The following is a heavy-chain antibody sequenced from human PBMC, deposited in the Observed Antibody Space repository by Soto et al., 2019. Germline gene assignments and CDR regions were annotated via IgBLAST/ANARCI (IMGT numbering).Heavy chain of an antibody. CDR2: IYYSGST. Sequence: SETLSLTCTVSGGSISSSSYYWGWIRQPPGKGLEWIGSIYYSGSTYYNPSLKSRVTISVDTSKNQFSLKLSSVTAADTAVYYCARQFDWLLYPSRWFDPWGKGTLVTVYS. CDR1: GGSISSSSYY. CDR3: ARQFDWLLYPSRWFDP. V-gene: IGHV4-39*01. J-gene: IGHJ5*02. D-gene: IGHD3-9*01.